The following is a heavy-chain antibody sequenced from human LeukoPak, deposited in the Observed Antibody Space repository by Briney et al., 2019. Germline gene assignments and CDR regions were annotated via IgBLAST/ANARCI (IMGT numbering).Heavy chain of an antibody. D-gene: IGHD4-23*01. V-gene: IGHV4-4*07. Sequence: SETLSLTCTVSGGXMSSYYCSFIRQPAGKGLEWIGRIHTSWTTYYNPSLKSRVTMSVDTSMNQFSLRLISVTAADTAVYYCARGNHYGGGGRNWFQPWGQGNLVTVSS. CDR3: ARGNHYGGGGRNWFQP. J-gene: IGHJ5*01. CDR2: IHTSWTT. CDR1: GGXMSSYY.